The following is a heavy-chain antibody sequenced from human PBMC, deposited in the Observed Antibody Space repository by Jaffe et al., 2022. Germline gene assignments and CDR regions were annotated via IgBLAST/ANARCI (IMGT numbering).Heavy chain of an antibody. V-gene: IGHV3-11*01. Sequence: QVQLVESGGGLVKPGGSLTLSCAASGFTFGDYYMTWIRQAPGKGLEWISYISSRGTTIFYADSVKGRFTIYRDNAKNSLYLQMDSLRADDTAVYYCARALWQFDYWGQGTQVTVSS. CDR2: ISSRGTTI. CDR1: GFTFGDYY. CDR3: ARALWQFDY. D-gene: IGHD2-21*01. J-gene: IGHJ4*02.